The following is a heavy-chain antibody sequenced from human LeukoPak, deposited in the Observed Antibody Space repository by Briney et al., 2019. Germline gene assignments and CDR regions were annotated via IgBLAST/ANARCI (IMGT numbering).Heavy chain of an antibody. V-gene: IGHV4-59*01. J-gene: IGHJ6*02. D-gene: IGHD3-9*01. CDR2: IYYSGST. CDR1: GGSISSYY. Sequence: PSETLSLTCTVSGGSISSYYWSWIRQPPGKGLEWIGYIYYSGSTNYNPSLKSRVTISVDTSKNQFSLKLSSVTAADTAVYYCATALRGAYYDILTGYSNGYYYGMDVWGQGTTVTVSS. CDR3: ATALRGAYYDILTGYSNGYYYGMDV.